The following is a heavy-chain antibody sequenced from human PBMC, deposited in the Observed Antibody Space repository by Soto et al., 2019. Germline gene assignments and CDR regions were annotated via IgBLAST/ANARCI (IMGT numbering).Heavy chain of an antibody. CDR1: GFTFSSYA. CDR3: AKDLKYDDTVEVFVDY. CDR2: ISGSGGST. J-gene: IGHJ4*02. Sequence: PGGSLRLSCAASGFTFSSYAMSWVRQAPGKGLEWVSAISGSGGSTYYADSVKGRFTISRDNSKNTLYLQMNSLRAEDKAVYYRAKDLKYDDTVEVFVDYCRQGT. D-gene: IGHD3-22*01. V-gene: IGHV3-23*01.